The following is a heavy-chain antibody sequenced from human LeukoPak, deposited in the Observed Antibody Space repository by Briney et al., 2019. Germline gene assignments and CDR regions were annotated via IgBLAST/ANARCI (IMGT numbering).Heavy chain of an antibody. J-gene: IGHJ4*02. Sequence: ASVKVSCKASGYTFTSYDINWVRQATGQGLEWMGWTNPNSGYTGYAQKFQGRVTITRNTSIRTVYMELNSLRSEDTAVYYCARVAGSIDYWGQGTLVTVSS. CDR3: ARVAGSIDY. D-gene: IGHD6-19*01. V-gene: IGHV1-8*03. CDR1: GYTFTSYD. CDR2: TNPNSGYT.